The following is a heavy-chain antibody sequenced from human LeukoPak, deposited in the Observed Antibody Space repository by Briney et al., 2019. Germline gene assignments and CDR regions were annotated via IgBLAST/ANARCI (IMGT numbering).Heavy chain of an antibody. Sequence: SETLSLTCAVYGGSFSGYYWSWIRQPPGKGLEWIGEINHSGSTNYNPSLKSRVTISVDTSKNQSSLKLSSVTAADTAVYYCRGSGSPYYYYYYYMDVWGKGTTVTVSS. CDR2: INHSGST. CDR1: GGSFSGYY. J-gene: IGHJ6*03. D-gene: IGHD3-10*01. CDR3: RGSGSPYYYYYYYMDV. V-gene: IGHV4-34*01.